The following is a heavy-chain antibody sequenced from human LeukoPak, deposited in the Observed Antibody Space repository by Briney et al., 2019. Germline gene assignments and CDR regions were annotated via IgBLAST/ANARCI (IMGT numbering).Heavy chain of an antibody. J-gene: IGHJ4*02. CDR3: ARVDHYDSSGFYYFDY. Sequence: GGSLRLSCVFSGFTFSNYWMSWVRQAPGKGLEWVANIKQDESEKHYVDSVKGRFTISRENAKKSLYLQMNSLRAEDTAVYYCARVDHYDSSGFYYFDYWGQGTLVTVSS. V-gene: IGHV3-7*03. CDR1: GFTFSNYW. D-gene: IGHD3-22*01. CDR2: IKQDESEK.